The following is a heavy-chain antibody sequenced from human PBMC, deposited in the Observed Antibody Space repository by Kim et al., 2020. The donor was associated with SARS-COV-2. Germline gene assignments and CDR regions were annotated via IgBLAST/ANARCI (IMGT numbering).Heavy chain of an antibody. CDR3: ARGDRYCSSASCYNF. D-gene: IGHD2-2*02. CDR2: VNPNSGNT. V-gene: IGHV1-8*01. Sequence: ASVKVSCKASGYTFTSYDINWVRQATGQGLEGMGWVNPNSGNTGYAQKFQGRVTMTRDTSISTAYMELSNLRSDDTAMYYCARGDRYCSSASCYNFWGQGTLVTVST. CDR1: GYTFTSYD. J-gene: IGHJ4*02.